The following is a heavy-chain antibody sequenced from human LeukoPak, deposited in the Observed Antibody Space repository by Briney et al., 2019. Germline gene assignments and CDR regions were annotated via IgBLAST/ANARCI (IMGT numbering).Heavy chain of an antibody. D-gene: IGHD6-19*01. Sequence: ASVKVSCKASGFVFTSYGFTWVRQAPGQGLEWMGGIIPIFGATNYAQRFQGRVTITADESTTTAYMELSSLRSEDTAVYYCARGEYSSGWYEVDFFDYWGQGTLVTVSS. CDR1: GFVFTSYG. CDR2: IIPIFGAT. CDR3: ARGEYSSGWYEVDFFDY. V-gene: IGHV1-69*13. J-gene: IGHJ4*02.